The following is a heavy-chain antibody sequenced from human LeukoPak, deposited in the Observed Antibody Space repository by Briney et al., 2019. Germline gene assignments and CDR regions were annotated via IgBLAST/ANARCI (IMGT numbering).Heavy chain of an antibody. V-gene: IGHV3-21*01. D-gene: IGHD3-16*01. CDR1: GFTFSSYS. Sequence: GGSLRLSCAASGFTFSSYSMNWVRQAPGKGLEWVSSISSSSSYIYYADSVKGRFTISRDNAKNSLYLQMNSLRAEDTAVYYCARGGRGSISDSGDYWGQGTLVTVSS. CDR2: ISSSSSYI. J-gene: IGHJ4*02. CDR3: ARGGRGSISDSGDY.